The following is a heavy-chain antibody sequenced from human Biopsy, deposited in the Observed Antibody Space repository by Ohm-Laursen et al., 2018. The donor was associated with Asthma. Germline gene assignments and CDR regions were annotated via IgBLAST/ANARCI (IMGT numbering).Heavy chain of an antibody. D-gene: IGHD1-26*01. CDR2: ISWNSGSI. Sequence: SLRLSCAASGFTFDDYAMHWVRQAPGKGLEWVSGISWNSGSIGYADPVKGRFTIPRDNAKNSLYLQMNSLRAEDTALYYCAKGEWELLEANFDYWGQGTLVTVSS. V-gene: IGHV3-9*01. CDR3: AKGEWELLEANFDY. J-gene: IGHJ4*02. CDR1: GFTFDDYA.